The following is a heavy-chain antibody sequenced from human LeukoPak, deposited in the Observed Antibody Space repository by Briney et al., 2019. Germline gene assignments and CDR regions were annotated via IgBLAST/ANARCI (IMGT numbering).Heavy chain of an antibody. D-gene: IGHD1-26*01. CDR2: IKQDGSDI. Sequence: PGGSLRLSCAASGFTFSNYWMSWVRQAPGKGLEWVANIKQDGSDIYYVDSVKGRFTISRDNAKNSLYLQMNSLRAEDTAVYYCTRSGTYVVDCWGQGTLVTVSS. J-gene: IGHJ4*02. CDR3: TRSGTYVVDC. V-gene: IGHV3-7*01. CDR1: GFTFSNYW.